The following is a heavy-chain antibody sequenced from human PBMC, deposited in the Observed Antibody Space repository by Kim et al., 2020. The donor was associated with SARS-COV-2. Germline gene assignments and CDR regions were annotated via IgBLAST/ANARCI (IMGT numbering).Heavy chain of an antibody. CDR3: AKLLGTTGFDY. V-gene: IGHV5-51*01. Sequence: GESLKISCKGSGYSFTNYWIAWVRQMPGKGLEWMGIIYPGDSDARYSPSFQGQVSFSADKSISTAYLQWSSLKASDTAMYYCAKLLGTTGFDYWGQGTLVTVSS. CDR1: GYSFTNYW. J-gene: IGHJ4*02. CDR2: IYPGDSDA. D-gene: IGHD7-27*01.